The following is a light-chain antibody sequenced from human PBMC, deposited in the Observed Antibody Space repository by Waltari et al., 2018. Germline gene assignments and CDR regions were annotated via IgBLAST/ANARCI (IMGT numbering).Light chain of an antibody. CDR2: RNN. CDR3: SSWDVRLDVYV. J-gene: IGLJ1*01. CDR1: SNNVGYQG. V-gene: IGLV10-54*04. Sequence: QAGLTQPPSVSKGLGQTATLTCTGNSNNVGYQGAAWLQQFQGHPPKLLTSRNNNRPSGIAERVSSSRSGNTAALTITGLQPEDEADYYCSSWDVRLDVYVFGPGTKLSVL.